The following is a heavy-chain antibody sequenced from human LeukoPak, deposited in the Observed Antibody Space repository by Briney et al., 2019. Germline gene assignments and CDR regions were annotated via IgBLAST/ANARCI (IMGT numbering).Heavy chain of an antibody. D-gene: IGHD2-2*01. CDR1: GYTLSDLS. V-gene: IGHV3-30*02. CDR2: IWCDGSNK. Sequence: SGYTLSDLSIHWVRQAPGKGLEWVAFIWCDGSNKYYADSVKGRFTISRDNSKNTLYLQMNSLRAEDTAVYYCAKDTLRYCSSSSCYSFDYWGQGTLVTVSS. CDR3: AKDTLRYCSSSSCYSFDY. J-gene: IGHJ4*02.